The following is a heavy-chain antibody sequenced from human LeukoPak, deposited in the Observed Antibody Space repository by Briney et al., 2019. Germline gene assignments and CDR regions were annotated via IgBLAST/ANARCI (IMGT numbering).Heavy chain of an antibody. V-gene: IGHV3-23*01. Sequence: GGSLRLSCAASGFTFSSYAMSWVRQAPGKGLEWVSAISGSGGSTYYADSVKGRFSISRDNSKNTLYLQMSSLRAEDTAVYYCAKDQGYYYGSGSYVFDYWGQGTLVTVSS. J-gene: IGHJ4*02. CDR1: GFTFSSYA. CDR2: ISGSGGST. D-gene: IGHD3-10*01. CDR3: AKDQGYYYGSGSYVFDY.